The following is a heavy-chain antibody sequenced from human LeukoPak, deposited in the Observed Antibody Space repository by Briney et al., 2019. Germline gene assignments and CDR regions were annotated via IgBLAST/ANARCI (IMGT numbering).Heavy chain of an antibody. CDR2: ISYDGSNK. CDR3: AKEYATASYYFDY. CDR1: GFTFSSYG. Sequence: GRSLRLSCAASGFTFSSYGMHWVRQAPGKGLEWVAVISYDGSNKYYADSVKGRFTISRDNSKNTLYLQMNSLRAEDTAEYYCAKEYATASYYFDYWGQGTLVTVSS. J-gene: IGHJ4*02. V-gene: IGHV3-30*18. D-gene: IGHD6-6*01.